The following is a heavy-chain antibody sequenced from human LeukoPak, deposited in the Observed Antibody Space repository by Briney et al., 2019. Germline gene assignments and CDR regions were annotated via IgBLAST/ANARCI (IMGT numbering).Heavy chain of an antibody. CDR3: ARVKYSSGWYDFDY. Sequence: PGGSLRLSCAASGFSFSGSAMHWVRQTSGKGLEWVGRIRSKANSYATAYAASLKGRFTISRDDSKNTAYLEMNSLESEDTAVYYCARVKYSSGWYDFDYWGQGTLVTVSS. CDR2: IRSKANSYAT. J-gene: IGHJ4*02. D-gene: IGHD6-19*01. V-gene: IGHV3-73*01. CDR1: GFSFSGSA.